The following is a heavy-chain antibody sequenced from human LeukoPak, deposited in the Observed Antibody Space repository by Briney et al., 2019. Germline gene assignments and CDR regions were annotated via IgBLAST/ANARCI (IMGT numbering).Heavy chain of an antibody. Sequence: PSETLSLTCTVSDGSISSYYWNWIRQPPGEGLEWIGFIYDSGSTNYNPSLYSRLTISVDTSKNQFSLKLTSVTAADTAVYYCARGTWSSSIDYWGQGTLVTVS. J-gene: IGHJ4*02. V-gene: IGHV4-59*01. CDR2: IYDSGST. CDR3: ARGTWSSSIDY. D-gene: IGHD6-6*01. CDR1: DGSISSYY.